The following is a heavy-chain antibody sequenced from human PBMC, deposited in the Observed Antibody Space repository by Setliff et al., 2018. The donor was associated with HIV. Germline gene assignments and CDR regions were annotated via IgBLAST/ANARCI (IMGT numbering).Heavy chain of an antibody. D-gene: IGHD3-10*01. V-gene: IGHV3-49*04. J-gene: IGHJ3*02. CDR3: IRVATGSGPDAFDI. CDR1: GFTFGDYA. Sequence: LRLSCATSGFTFGDYAMSWVRQAPGKGLEWVGVIRSNTFGGTTQYGEAVKGRFAISRDDSRGIAYLQMNSMKTEDTAVYYCIRVATGSGPDAFDIWGQGTVVT. CDR2: IRSNTFGGTT.